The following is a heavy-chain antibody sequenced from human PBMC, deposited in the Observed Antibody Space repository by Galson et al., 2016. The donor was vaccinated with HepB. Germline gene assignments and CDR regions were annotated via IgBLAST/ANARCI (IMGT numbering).Heavy chain of an antibody. Sequence: TWVRQVPGKALEWLALIDWDGDEYYSTSLETRLTISKDTSKNQVVLTMTNMDPVDTATYYCARSRAVAGTDYYYYVMDVWGQGTPVTVSS. D-gene: IGHD6-19*01. J-gene: IGHJ6*02. CDR2: IDWDGDE. V-gene: IGHV2-70*18. CDR3: ARSRAVAGTDYYYYVMDV.